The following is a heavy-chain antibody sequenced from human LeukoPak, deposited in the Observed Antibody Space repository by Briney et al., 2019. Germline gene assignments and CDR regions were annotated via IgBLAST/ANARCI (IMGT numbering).Heavy chain of an antibody. CDR3: ARGPLLWEYYYDY. CDR1: GYTFTSYY. CDR2: INPSGGST. V-gene: IGHV1-46*01. J-gene: IGHJ4*02. Sequence: VASVNVSCKASGYTFTSYYMHWVRQAPGQGREWMGIINPSGGSTSYAQKFQGRVTMTRDMSTSKVYMELSSLRSEDTAVYYCARGPLLWEYYYDYWGQGTLVTVSS. D-gene: IGHD1-26*01.